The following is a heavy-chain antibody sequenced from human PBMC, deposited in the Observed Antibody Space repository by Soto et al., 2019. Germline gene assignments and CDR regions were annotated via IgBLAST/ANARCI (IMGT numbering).Heavy chain of an antibody. CDR3: AASTFLSGVSGYFHLAF. Sequence: QVHLVQSGTEVKKPGSSVKVSCKTSGDTFSNYAISWVRQAPGQGLEWMGGIIPVFDSASYAQRSRDRVTISADKVTSTAYLELTSLTSEDTAVYYCAASTFLSGVSGYFHLAFWGQGTLVTVSS. J-gene: IGHJ4*02. D-gene: IGHD3-3*01. CDR1: GDTFSNYA. CDR2: IIPVFDSA. V-gene: IGHV1-69*06.